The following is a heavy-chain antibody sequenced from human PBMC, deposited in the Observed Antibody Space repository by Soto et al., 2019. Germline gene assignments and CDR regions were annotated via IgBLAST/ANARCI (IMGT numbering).Heavy chain of an antibody. Sequence: SETLSLTCTVSGGSISSYYWSWIRQPPGKGLEWIGYIYYSGSTNYNPSLKSRVTISVDTSKNQFSLKLSSVTAADTAVYYCARGANSGVVIKSYYFDYWGQGNLVTVSS. J-gene: IGHJ4*02. CDR1: GGSISSYY. CDR2: IYYSGST. D-gene: IGHD3-3*01. CDR3: ARGANSGVVIKSYYFDY. V-gene: IGHV4-59*01.